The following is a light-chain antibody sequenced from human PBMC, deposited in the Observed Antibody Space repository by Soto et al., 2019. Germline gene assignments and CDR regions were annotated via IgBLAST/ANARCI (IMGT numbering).Light chain of an antibody. CDR2: RNN. V-gene: IGLV1-47*01. CDR1: NSNIGNKY. J-gene: IGLJ2*01. CDR3: AAWDDGVGGPA. Sequence: QAVVTQPPSASGTPGQRVTISCSGSNSNIGNKYVYWYQQLPGTAPKLVMYRNNHRPSGVPARFSGSKSGTSASLAISGLRSEDEADYYCAAWDDGVGGPAFGGGTKLTVL.